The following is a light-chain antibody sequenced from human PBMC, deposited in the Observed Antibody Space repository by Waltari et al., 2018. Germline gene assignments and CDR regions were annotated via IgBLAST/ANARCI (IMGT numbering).Light chain of an antibody. CDR1: QSISSR. CDR2: AAS. CDR3: QQSYSTSFT. Sequence: MQMTQSPPFLSASVGDRVTITCRASQSISSRLNWSQQRPGKAPNLLSSAASSLRSGVPSRFRGSGSATDFILTISSLQPEDFATYYCQQSYSTSFTFGPGTKVDLK. V-gene: IGKV1-39*01. J-gene: IGKJ3*01.